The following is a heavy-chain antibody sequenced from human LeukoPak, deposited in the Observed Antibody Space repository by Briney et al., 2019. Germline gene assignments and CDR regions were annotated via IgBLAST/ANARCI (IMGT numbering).Heavy chain of an antibody. D-gene: IGHD6-19*01. CDR1: GFTFRSYA. J-gene: IGHJ4*02. CDR2: ISGSGGDT. Sequence: GGSLRLSCAASGFTFRSYAIYWVRQAPGKGLEWVSGISGSGGDTYFADSVKGRFTISRVHSKNTVFLQMDSLRAEDAAVYYCAKTTAGNSSGRYPGWPVDYWGQGTLVTVSS. V-gene: IGHV3-23*01. CDR3: AKTTAGNSSGRYPGWPVDY.